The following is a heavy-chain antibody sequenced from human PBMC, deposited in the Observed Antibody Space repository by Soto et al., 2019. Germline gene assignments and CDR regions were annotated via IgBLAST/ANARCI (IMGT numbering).Heavy chain of an antibody. CDR2: IIPILGIA. CDR3: ARGYGMDV. V-gene: IGHV1-69*02. J-gene: IGHJ6*02. Sequence: SVKVSCKASGGTFSSYTISWVRQAPGQGLEWRGRIIPILGIANYAQKFQGRVTITADKSTSTAYMELSSLRSEDTAGYYCARGYGMDVWGQGPTVNVSS. CDR1: GGTFSSYT.